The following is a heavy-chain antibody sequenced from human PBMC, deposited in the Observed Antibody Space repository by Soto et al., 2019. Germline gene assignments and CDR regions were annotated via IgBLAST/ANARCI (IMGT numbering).Heavy chain of an antibody. CDR2: IIPIFGTA. J-gene: IGHJ5*02. V-gene: IGHV1-69*01. Sequence: QVQLVQSGAEVKKPGSSVKVSCKASGGTFSSYAISWVRQAPGQGLEWMGGIIPIFGTANYAQKFQGRVTITADESTSTADMELSSLRSEDTAVYYCAREVAKQWLVKWFDPWGQGTLVTVSS. CDR1: GGTFSSYA. CDR3: AREVAKQWLVKWFDP. D-gene: IGHD6-19*01.